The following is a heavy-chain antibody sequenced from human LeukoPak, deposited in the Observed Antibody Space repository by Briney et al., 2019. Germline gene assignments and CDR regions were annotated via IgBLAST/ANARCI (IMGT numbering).Heavy chain of an antibody. Sequence: ASVKVSCKASGYTFTGYYMHWVRQAPGQGLEWMGWINPNSGGTNYAQKFQGRVTMTRDTSINTAYMELSRLTSGDTAVYYCARGRDLDCSSTSCSMFDYWGQGTLVTVSS. J-gene: IGHJ4*02. CDR1: GYTFTGYY. CDR2: INPNSGGT. CDR3: ARGRDLDCSSTSCSMFDY. V-gene: IGHV1-2*02. D-gene: IGHD2-2*01.